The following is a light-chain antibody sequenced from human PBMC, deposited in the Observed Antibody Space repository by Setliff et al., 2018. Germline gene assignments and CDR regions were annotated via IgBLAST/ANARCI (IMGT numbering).Light chain of an antibody. J-gene: IGLJ1*01. CDR3: SSYAGTNNPYV. CDR2: EIS. Sequence: QSVLTQPPSASGSPGQSLIISRTGTSRDVGSSTFVSWYQQHPGKAPKLLIYEISKRPSGVPDRFSGSKSGNTASLTVSGLQAEDEADYYCSSYAGTNNPYVFGSGTKVTVL. CDR1: SRDVGSSTF. V-gene: IGLV2-8*01.